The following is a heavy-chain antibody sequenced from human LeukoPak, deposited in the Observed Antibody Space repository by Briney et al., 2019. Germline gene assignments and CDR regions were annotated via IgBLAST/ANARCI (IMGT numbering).Heavy chain of an antibody. CDR1: GGSISSSSYY. J-gene: IGHJ4*02. CDR3: ARESSSWDSGIDY. Sequence: PSETLSLTCTVSGGSISSSSYYWGWIRQPPGKGLEWIGSIYYSGSTYYNPSLKSRVTISVDTSKNQFSLKLSSVTAADTAVYYCARESSSWDSGIDYWGQGTLVTVSS. CDR2: IYYSGST. D-gene: IGHD6-13*01. V-gene: IGHV4-39*07.